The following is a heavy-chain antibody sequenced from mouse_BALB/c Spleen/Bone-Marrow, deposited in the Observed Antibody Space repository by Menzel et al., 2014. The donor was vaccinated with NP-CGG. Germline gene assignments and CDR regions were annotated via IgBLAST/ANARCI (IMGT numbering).Heavy chain of an antibody. CDR1: GYSFTSYW. J-gene: IGHJ4*01. V-gene: IGHV1S127*01. CDR3: AREAGYYYAMDY. D-gene: IGHD2-2*01. CDR2: IDPSDSET. Sequence: QVQLQQSGPQLVRPGASVKISCKASGYSFTSYWMHWVKQRPGQGFEWIGTIDPSDSETRLNQKFKDKATLTVDESSSTAYMQLSSPTSEDSAVCYCAREAGYYYAMDYWGQGTSVTVSS.